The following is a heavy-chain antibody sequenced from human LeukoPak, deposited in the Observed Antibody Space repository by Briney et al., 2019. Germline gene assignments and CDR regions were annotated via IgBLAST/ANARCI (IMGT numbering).Heavy chain of an antibody. CDR3: AKELTRPLAYFQH. V-gene: IGHV3-30*18. D-gene: IGHD4/OR15-4a*01. CDR1: GFTFSNYG. Sequence: GGSLRLSCAASGFTFSNYGMHWVRQAPGKGLEWVAVLSSDGSNKYCADSVKGRFTISRDNSKNTLYLQMNSLGIEDTAVYYCAKELTRPLAYFQHWGQGTLVTVSS. CDR2: LSSDGSNK. J-gene: IGHJ1*01.